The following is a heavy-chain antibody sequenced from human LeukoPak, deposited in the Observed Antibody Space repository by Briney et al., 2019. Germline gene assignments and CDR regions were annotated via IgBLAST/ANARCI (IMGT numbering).Heavy chain of an antibody. D-gene: IGHD3-10*01. CDR3: ARGRLESSGSFIH. Sequence: GASVKVSCKASGYIFTAYYMHWVRQAPGQGLEWMGWMNPNSGNTGYAQKFQGRVTMTRNTSISTAYMELSSLRSEDTAVYYCARGRLESSGSFIHWGQGTLVTVSS. J-gene: IGHJ4*02. CDR2: MNPNSGNT. CDR1: GYIFTAYY. V-gene: IGHV1-8*02.